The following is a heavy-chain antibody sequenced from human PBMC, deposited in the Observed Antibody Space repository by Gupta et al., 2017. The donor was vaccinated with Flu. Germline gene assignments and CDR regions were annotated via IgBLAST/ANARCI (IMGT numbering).Heavy chain of an antibody. Sequence: EVQLVESGGGLVRPGLSVSLSCVTHRFNFRSYRMNWVSPAPGKGLERVSFISSSSSDIYYADSHKGRFTISRDNAKNSLYLQMNSLRVEDSAVYYCARACDTRGSNDNWGQGTLVTVSS. J-gene: IGHJ4*02. CDR2: ISSSSSDI. D-gene: IGHD2-8*01. V-gene: IGHV3-21*01. CDR1: RFNFRSYR. CDR3: ARACDTRGSNDN.